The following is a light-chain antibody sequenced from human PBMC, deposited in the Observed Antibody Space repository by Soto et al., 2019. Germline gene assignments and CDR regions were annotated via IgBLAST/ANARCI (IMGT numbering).Light chain of an antibody. V-gene: IGKV3-20*01. CDR1: QTVTSSY. Sequence: EIVLTQSPGTLSLSPGERATLSCRASQTVTSSYLAWYQQKPGQAPRLLIYGASSRATGIQDRFRGSGSGTDFTLTISRLEPEDFAVYSCQQYGSSPTFGQGTKVDI. CDR2: GAS. CDR3: QQYGSSPT. J-gene: IGKJ1*01.